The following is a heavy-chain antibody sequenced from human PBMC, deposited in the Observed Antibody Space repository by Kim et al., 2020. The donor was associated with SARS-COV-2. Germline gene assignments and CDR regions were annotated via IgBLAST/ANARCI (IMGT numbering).Heavy chain of an antibody. CDR1: GFTVGSYV. CDR3: AKSPSRSTFTYFLHH. CDR2: ISSSGGTT. J-gene: IGHJ4*02. V-gene: IGHV3-23*01. Sequence: GGSLRLSSAASGFTVGSYVMNWVRQAPGKGLEWVSGISSSGGTTYYADSVKGRFTISRGTSKNTLYLQMNSLRAEDTAVYFCAKSPSRSTFTYFLHHWGRGTLVTVSS.